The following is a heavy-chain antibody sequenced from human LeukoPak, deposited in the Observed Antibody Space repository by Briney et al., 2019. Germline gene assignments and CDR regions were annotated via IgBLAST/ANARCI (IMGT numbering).Heavy chain of an antibody. CDR1: GSTFSSYG. CDR3: ARGLSQDYYYYYMDV. J-gene: IGHJ6*03. V-gene: IGHV1-18*01. CDR2: MNPNSGNT. Sequence: ASVKVSCHASGSTFSSYGINWVRQATGQGLEWMGWMNPNSGNTNYAQKLQGRVTMTTDTSTSTAYMEQRSLRSDDTAVYYCARGLSQDYYYYYMDVWGKGTTVTVSS.